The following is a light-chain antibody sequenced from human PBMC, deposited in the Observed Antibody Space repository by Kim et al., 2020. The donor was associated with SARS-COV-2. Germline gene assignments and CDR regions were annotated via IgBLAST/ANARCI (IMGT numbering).Light chain of an antibody. Sequence: PGGTVTITCSSSTGAVNSGLYTYWIQQKHGQAPRTLIYHTRKKHAWTPDRFSGSRLGGKAALTLSGAQPEDEADYYCLLFYTDTGVLGGGTKLTVL. CDR2: HTR. V-gene: IGLV7-46*01. CDR1: TGAVNSGLY. CDR3: LLFYTDTGV. J-gene: IGLJ3*02.